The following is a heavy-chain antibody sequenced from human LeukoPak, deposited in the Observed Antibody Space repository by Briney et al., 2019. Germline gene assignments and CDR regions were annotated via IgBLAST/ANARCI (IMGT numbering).Heavy chain of an antibody. Sequence: GRSLRLSCAASGFTFSSYAMHWVRQAPGKGLEWVAVISYDGSNKYYADSVKGRFTISRDNSKNTLYLQMNSLRAEDTAVYYCAKVGGYSYDPYYYYGMDVWGKGTTVTVSS. V-gene: IGHV3-30-3*01. CDR1: GFTFSSYA. CDR2: ISYDGSNK. D-gene: IGHD5-18*01. CDR3: AKVGGYSYDPYYYYGMDV. J-gene: IGHJ6*04.